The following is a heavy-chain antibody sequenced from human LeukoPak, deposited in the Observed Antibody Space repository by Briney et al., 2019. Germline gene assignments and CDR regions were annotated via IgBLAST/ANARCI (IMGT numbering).Heavy chain of an antibody. CDR3: ARERRYGGNSGLSDY. Sequence: ASVKVSCKASGYTFTGYYMHWVRQAPGQGLEWMGWINPNSGGTNYAQKFQGRVTMTRDTSISTAYMELSRLRSDDTAVYYCARERRYGGNSGLSDYWGQGTLVTVSS. J-gene: IGHJ4*02. CDR1: GYTFTGYY. D-gene: IGHD2-21*02. CDR2: INPNSGGT. V-gene: IGHV1-2*02.